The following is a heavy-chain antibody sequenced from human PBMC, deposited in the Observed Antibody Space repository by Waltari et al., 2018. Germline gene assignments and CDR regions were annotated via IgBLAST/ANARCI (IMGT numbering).Heavy chain of an antibody. J-gene: IGHJ6*02. CDR2: INHSGST. CDR1: GGSFSGYY. V-gene: IGHV4-34*01. Sequence: QVQLQQWGAGLLKPSETLSLTCAVYGGSFSGYYWSWIRQPPGKGLEWIGEINHSGSTNYNPSLKSRVTISVDTSKNQFSLKLSSVTAADTAVYYCARAPIPAYYYYGMDVWGQGTTVTVSS. CDR3: ARAPIPAYYYYGMDV.